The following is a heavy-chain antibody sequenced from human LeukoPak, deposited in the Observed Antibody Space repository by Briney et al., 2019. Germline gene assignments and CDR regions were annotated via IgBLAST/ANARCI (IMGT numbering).Heavy chain of an antibody. CDR2: ISGSGGST. CDR1: GFTFSSYE. Sequence: GGSLRLSCAASGFTFSSYEMNWVRQAPGKGLEWVSAISGSGGSTYYADSVKGRFTISRDNSKNTLYLQMNSLRAEDTAVYYCAKTPTHAIRSPGGNDAFDIWGQGTMVTVSS. J-gene: IGHJ3*02. V-gene: IGHV3-23*01. CDR3: AKTPTHAIRSPGGNDAFDI. D-gene: IGHD2-15*01.